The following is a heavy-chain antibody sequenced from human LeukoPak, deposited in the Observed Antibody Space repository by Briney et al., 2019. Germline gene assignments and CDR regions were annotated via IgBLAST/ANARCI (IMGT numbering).Heavy chain of an antibody. Sequence: GGSLRLSCAASGFTFSSYSMNWVRQAPGKGLEWVSYISSSSSTIYYADSVKGRFTFSRDNAKNSLYLQMNSLRAEDTAVYYCARSGVGAADHWGQGTLVTVSS. CDR2: ISSSSSTI. CDR1: GFTFSSYS. CDR3: ARSGVGAADH. J-gene: IGHJ5*02. V-gene: IGHV3-48*04. D-gene: IGHD2-15*01.